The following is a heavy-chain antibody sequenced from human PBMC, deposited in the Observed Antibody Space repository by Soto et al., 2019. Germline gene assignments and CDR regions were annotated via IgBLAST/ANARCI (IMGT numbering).Heavy chain of an antibody. J-gene: IGHJ6*02. CDR3: ARGRQGVRSSSWHRGYYGMDV. V-gene: IGHV4-34*01. CDR2: INHSGST. Sequence: SETLSLTCAVYGGSFSGYYWSWIRQPPGKGLEWIGEINHSGSTNYNPSLKSRVTISVDTSKNQFSLKLSSVTAADTAVYYCARGRQGVRSSSWHRGYYGMDVWGQGTTVTVSS. CDR1: GGSFSGYY. D-gene: IGHD6-13*01.